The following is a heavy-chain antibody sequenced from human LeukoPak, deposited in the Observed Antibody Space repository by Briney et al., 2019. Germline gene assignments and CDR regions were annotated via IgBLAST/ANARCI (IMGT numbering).Heavy chain of an antibody. CDR2: ISYDGSNK. V-gene: IGHV3-30*18. CDR1: GFTFSRYG. J-gene: IGHJ4*02. Sequence: GGSLRLSCAASGFTFSRYGMHWVRQAPGKGLEWVAVISYDGSNKYYADSVKGRFTISRDNSKNTLYLQMNSLKTEDTAVYYCTKGRYTSGGFDYWGQGTLATVSS. D-gene: IGHD6-19*01. CDR3: TKGRYTSGGFDY.